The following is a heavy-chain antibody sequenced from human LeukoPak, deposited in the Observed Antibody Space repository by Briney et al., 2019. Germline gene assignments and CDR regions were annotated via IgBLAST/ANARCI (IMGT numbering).Heavy chain of an antibody. Sequence: SSETLSLTCNVSGASISDYYWSWIRQPPGKGLEWVGYIYYRRGTNYNPSLKGRVTMSVDTSKNQLSLKLSSVTAADTAVYYCGRGERLGVAYWGRGTLVTVSS. D-gene: IGHD3-16*01. CDR2: IYYRRGT. V-gene: IGHV4-59*01. CDR3: GRGERLGVAY. CDR1: GASISDYY. J-gene: IGHJ4*02.